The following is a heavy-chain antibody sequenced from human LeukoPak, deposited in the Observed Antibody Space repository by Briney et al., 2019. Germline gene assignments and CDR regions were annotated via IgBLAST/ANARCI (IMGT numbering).Heavy chain of an antibody. V-gene: IGHV3-48*04. CDR1: GFSFSSSW. D-gene: IGHD1-14*01. J-gene: IGHJ2*01. Sequence: GGSLRLSCEASGFSFSSSWMTWVRQAPGKGLEWVSFISSSSSTIYYADSVKGRFTISRDNAKNSLYLQMNGLRPEDTAVYYCAASPPAMGWFFHLWGRGTLVTVSS. CDR2: ISSSSSTI. CDR3: AASPPAMGWFFHL.